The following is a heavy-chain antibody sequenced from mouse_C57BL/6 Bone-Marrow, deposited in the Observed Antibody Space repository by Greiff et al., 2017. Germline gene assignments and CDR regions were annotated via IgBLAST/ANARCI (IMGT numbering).Heavy chain of an antibody. CDR1: GFTFSDYG. D-gene: IGHD1-1*01. J-gene: IGHJ1*03. CDR3: AREGTVHWDFDV. CDR2: ISNLAYSI. V-gene: IGHV5-15*01. Sequence: EVKLMESGGGLVQPGGSLKLSCAASGFTFSDYGMAWVRQAPRKGPEWVAFISNLAYSIYYADTVTGRFTISRENAKNTLYLEMSSLRSEDTAMYYCAREGTVHWDFDVWGTGTTVTVSS.